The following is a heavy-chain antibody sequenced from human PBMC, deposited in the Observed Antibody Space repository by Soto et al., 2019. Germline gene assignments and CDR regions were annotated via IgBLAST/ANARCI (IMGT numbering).Heavy chain of an antibody. CDR2: ISYDGSNK. CDR1: GFTFSSYA. V-gene: IGHV3-30-3*01. Sequence: GGSLRLSCAASGFTFSSYAMHWVRQAPGKGLEWVAVISYDGSNKYYADSVKGRFTISRDNSKNTLYLQMNSLRAEDTAVYYCAREAYSSGWFHFDYWGQGTLVTVSS. CDR3: AREAYSSGWFHFDY. J-gene: IGHJ4*02. D-gene: IGHD6-19*01.